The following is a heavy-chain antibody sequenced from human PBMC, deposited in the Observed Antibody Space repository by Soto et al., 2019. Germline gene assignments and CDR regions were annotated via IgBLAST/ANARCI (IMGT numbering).Heavy chain of an antibody. CDR1: GGTFSSYA. D-gene: IGHD6-19*01. J-gene: IGHJ6*02. Sequence: SVKVSRKASGGTFSSYAISWVRQAPGQGLEWMGGIIPTFGTANYAQKFQGRVTITADESTSTAYMELSSLKSEDTAVYYCAREVVAVAGTVYYGMDVWGQGTTVTVSS. V-gene: IGHV1-69*13. CDR3: AREVVAVAGTVYYGMDV. CDR2: IIPTFGTA.